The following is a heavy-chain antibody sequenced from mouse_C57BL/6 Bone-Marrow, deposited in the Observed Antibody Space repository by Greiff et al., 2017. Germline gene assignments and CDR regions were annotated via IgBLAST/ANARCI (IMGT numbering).Heavy chain of an antibody. V-gene: IGHV1-81*01. CDR2: IYPRSGNT. CDR3: ARPGSSSNWYFDV. Sequence: VQLQQSGAELARPGASVKLSCKASGYTFTSYGISWVKQRTGQGLEWIGEIYPRSGNTYYNEKFKGKATLTADKSSSTAYMELRSLTSEDSAVYFCARPGSSSNWYFDVWGTGTTVTVSS. D-gene: IGHD1-1*01. J-gene: IGHJ1*03. CDR1: GYTFTSYG.